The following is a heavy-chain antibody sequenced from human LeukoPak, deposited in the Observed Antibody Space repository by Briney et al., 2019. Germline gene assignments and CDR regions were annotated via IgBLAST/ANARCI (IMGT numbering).Heavy chain of an antibody. V-gene: IGHV1-46*01. CDR1: GYTFTSYY. CDR2: INPSGGST. D-gene: IGHD1-1*01. Sequence: GASVKVSCKASGYTFTSYYMHWVRQAPGQGLEWMGIINPSGGSTSYAQKFQGRVTMTRDTSTSTVYMELSSLRSEDTAVYYCARVSPQLERRLNGPYSAFDIWGQGTMVTVSS. CDR3: ARVSPQLERRLNGPYSAFDI. J-gene: IGHJ3*02.